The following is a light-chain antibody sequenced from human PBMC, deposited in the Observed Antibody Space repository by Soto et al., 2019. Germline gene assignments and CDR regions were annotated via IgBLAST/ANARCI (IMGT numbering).Light chain of an antibody. CDR1: QSVLYSSNNKNY. Sequence: DIVMTQSPDSLAVSLGERATINCKSSQSVLYSSNNKNYLAWYQQKPGQPPKLLIYWASTRESGVPDRFSGSGSGTDFTLTISSLQAEDVAVYYCQQYYSNPETLGQGTKVEI. V-gene: IGKV4-1*01. J-gene: IGKJ1*01. CDR2: WAS. CDR3: QQYYSNPET.